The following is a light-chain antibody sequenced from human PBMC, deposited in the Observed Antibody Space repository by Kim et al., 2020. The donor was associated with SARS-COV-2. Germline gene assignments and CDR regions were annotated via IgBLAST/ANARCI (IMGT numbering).Light chain of an antibody. CDR1: NIGSKS. Sequence: ATGKTVRITCGGNNIGSKSVPWYQQEPGQAPVLVIYYDSDRPSGIPERFSGSNSGNTATLTISRVEAGDEADYYCQVWDSSSDHPVFGGGTQLTVL. J-gene: IGLJ3*02. CDR3: QVWDSSSDHPV. CDR2: YDS. V-gene: IGLV3-21*04.